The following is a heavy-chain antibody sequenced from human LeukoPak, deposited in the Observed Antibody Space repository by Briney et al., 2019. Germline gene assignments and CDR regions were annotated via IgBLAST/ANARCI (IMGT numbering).Heavy chain of an antibody. D-gene: IGHD3-16*01. CDR3: ARFGYSSAYDY. J-gene: IGHJ4*02. CDR1: GFTFSNYW. V-gene: IGHV3-7*04. Sequence: GGSLRLSCAASGFTFSNYWMSWVRQAPGKGLEWVAQINQHGSAKYYAHSMMGRFTISRDSAKHSLYLQMNNLSAEDTAVYYCARFGYSSAYDYWGQGTQVTVSS. CDR2: INQHGSAK.